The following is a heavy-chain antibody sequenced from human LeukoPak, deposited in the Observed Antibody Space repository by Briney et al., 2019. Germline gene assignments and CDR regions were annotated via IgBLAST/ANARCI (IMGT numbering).Heavy chain of an antibody. CDR3: ARSSGGSYYGYFDY. CDR2: IIPILGIA. D-gene: IGHD1-26*01. CDR1: GGTFSSYA. Sequence: ASVKVSCKASGGTFSSYAISWVRQAPGQGLEWMGRIIPILGIAHYAQKFQGRVTITADKSTSTAYMELSSLRSEGTAVYYCARSSGGSYYGYFDYWGQGTLVTVSS. J-gene: IGHJ4*02. V-gene: IGHV1-69*04.